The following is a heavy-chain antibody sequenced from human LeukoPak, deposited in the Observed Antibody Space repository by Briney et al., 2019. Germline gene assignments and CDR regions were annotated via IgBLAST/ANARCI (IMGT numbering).Heavy chain of an antibody. Sequence: SQTLSLTCTVSGGSISSCYWSWIRQPAGKGLEWIGRIYTSGSTNYNPSLKSRVTISVDTSKNQFSLKLSSVTAADTAVYYCARHRGSGSYANFDYWGQGTLVTVSS. CDR3: ARHRGSGSYANFDY. V-gene: IGHV4-4*07. D-gene: IGHD3-10*01. CDR1: GGSISSCY. CDR2: IYTSGST. J-gene: IGHJ4*02.